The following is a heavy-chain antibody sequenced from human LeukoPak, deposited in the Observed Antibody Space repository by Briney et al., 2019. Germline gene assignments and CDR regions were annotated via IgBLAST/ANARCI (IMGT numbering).Heavy chain of an antibody. D-gene: IGHD3-22*01. Sequence: SETLSLTCTVSGGAISSGTYYWTWIRQPAGKGLEWIGRIYTTGSTNYNPSLKSRVTMSTDTSKNQFSLKLSSVTAADSAVYYCARVTTGGYYNCWGQGTLVTVSS. CDR2: IYTTGST. CDR1: GGAISSGTYY. J-gene: IGHJ4*02. V-gene: IGHV4-61*02. CDR3: ARVTTGGYYNC.